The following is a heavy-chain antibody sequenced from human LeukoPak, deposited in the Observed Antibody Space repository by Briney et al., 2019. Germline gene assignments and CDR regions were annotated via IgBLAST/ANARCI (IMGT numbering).Heavy chain of an antibody. CDR1: GLTFSSYS. J-gene: IGHJ4*02. Sequence: PGGSLRLSCAATGLTFSSYSMNLVRQAPGKGLEWVSSISSSSSYIYYADSVKGRFTISRDNAKNSLYLQMNSLRAEDTAVYYCARGTRVGATLFDYWGQGTLVTVSS. CDR3: ARGTRVGATLFDY. CDR2: ISSSSSYI. V-gene: IGHV3-21*01. D-gene: IGHD1-26*01.